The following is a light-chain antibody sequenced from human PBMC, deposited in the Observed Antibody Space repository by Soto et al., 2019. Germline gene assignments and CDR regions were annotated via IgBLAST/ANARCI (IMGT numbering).Light chain of an antibody. J-gene: IGKJ1*01. CDR1: QRISVW. Sequence: DIQMPQSPSTLSASVGDRVTITCRASQRISVWLAWYQQKAGKAPNLLIYKASSLESGVPSRFSGSGSETEFTLTISGLQPGDSATYYCQQSNSYSPTFGQGTKVEVK. CDR3: QQSNSYSPT. CDR2: KAS. V-gene: IGKV1-5*03.